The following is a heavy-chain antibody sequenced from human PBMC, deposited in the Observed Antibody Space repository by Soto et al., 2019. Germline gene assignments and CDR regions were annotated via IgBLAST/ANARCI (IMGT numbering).Heavy chain of an antibody. D-gene: IGHD1-26*01. CDR3: ARSLPGGTVFYMDI. CDR2: IYYSGTA. CDR1: GGSITGGFSY. Sequence: QLQLRESGPGLVQPAQTLSLTCTVAGGSITGGFSYWTWVRQHPGKGLEWVGHIYYSGTAYYNPSLKSRVALSVDPSQNLFSLQLSSVTAADTAIYFCARSLPGGTVFYMDIWGEGTPVTVSS. V-gene: IGHV4-31*03. J-gene: IGHJ6*03.